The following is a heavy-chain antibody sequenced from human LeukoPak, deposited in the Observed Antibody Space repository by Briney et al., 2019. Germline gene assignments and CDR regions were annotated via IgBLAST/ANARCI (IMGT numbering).Heavy chain of an antibody. CDR2: ISGSGGST. D-gene: IGHD3-9*01. J-gene: IGHJ4*02. V-gene: IGHV3-23*01. Sequence: GGSLRLSCAASGFTFSSYAMSWVRQAPGKGLEWVSAISGSGGSTYYADSVKGRFTISRDNSKNTLYLQMNSLRAEDTAVYYCALILRGVLRYFDWLPNGPYFDYWGQGTLVTVSS. CDR3: ALILRGVLRYFDWLPNGPYFDY. CDR1: GFTFSSYA.